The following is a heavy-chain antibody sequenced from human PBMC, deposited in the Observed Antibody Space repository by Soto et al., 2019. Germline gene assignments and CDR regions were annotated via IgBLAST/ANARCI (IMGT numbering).Heavy chain of an antibody. J-gene: IGHJ3*02. CDR1: GFTFSDYY. V-gene: IGHV3-11*06. Sequence: GGSLRLSCAASGFTFSDYYMSWIRQAPGKGLEWVSYISSSSSYTNYADSVKGRFTISRDNAKNSLYLQMNSLRAEDTAVYYCTSSVAYSSSWLIWGQGTMVTVSS. CDR2: ISSSSSYT. CDR3: TSSVAYSSSWLI. D-gene: IGHD6-13*01.